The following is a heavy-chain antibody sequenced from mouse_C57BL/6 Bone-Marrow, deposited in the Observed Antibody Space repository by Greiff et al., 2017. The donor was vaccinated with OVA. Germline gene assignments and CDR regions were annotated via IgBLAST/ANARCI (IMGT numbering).Heavy chain of an antibody. V-gene: IGHV1-63*01. J-gene: IGHJ4*01. Sequence: VKLMESGAELVRPGTSVKMSCKASGYTFTNYWIGWAKQRPGHGLEWIGDIYPGGGYTNYNEKFKGKATLTADKSSSTAYMQFSSLTSEDSAIYYCARGDLLKAMDYWGQGTSVTVPS. CDR3: ARGDLLKAMDY. CDR2: IYPGGGYT. CDR1: GYTFTNYW. D-gene: IGHD1-1*01.